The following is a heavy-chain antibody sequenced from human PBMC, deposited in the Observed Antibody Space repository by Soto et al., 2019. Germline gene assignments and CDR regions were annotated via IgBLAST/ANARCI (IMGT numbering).Heavy chain of an antibody. CDR1: GYSVTSSDYY. D-gene: IGHD2-15*01. CDR3: APLSVSLSGPYGIHV. Sequence: PSETLTLTCSVSGYSVTSSDYYWAWIRQPPGKGLEWIGSMFYSGLTYYNPSLKSRVTLSVDTSKNQFSVRLNSVTAADTAVYYCAPLSVSLSGPYGIHVWGQGTTGPVSS. CDR2: MFYSGLT. V-gene: IGHV4-39*01. J-gene: IGHJ6*02.